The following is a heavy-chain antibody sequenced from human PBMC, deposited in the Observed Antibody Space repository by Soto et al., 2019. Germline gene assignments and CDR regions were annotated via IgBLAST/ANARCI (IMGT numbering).Heavy chain of an antibody. Sequence: PGGSLRLSCAAAGFTFSDYCMDWVRQAPGKGLEWVGRIRNKANRYTTEYVASVKGRFTISRDDSKNSLYLQMDSLKTDDTAVYYCTRGHSSLDYWGQGALVTVSS. CDR2: IRNKANRYTT. V-gene: IGHV3-72*01. CDR1: GFTFSDYC. J-gene: IGHJ4*02. CDR3: TRGHSSLDY.